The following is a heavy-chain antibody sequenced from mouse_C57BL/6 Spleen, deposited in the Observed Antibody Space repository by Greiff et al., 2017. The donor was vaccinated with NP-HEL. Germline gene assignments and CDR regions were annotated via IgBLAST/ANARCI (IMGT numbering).Heavy chain of an antibody. D-gene: IGHD2-5*01. CDR2: ISSGGSYT. Sequence: EVHLVESGGDLVKPGGSLKLSCAASGFTFSSYGMSWVRQTPDKRLEWVATISSGGSYTYYTDSVKGRFTISRDNAKHTLYLQMSSLKSEDTAMYYCARREDSNGYFDVWGTGTTVTVSS. CDR1: GFTFSSYG. CDR3: ARREDSNGYFDV. J-gene: IGHJ1*03. V-gene: IGHV5-6*01.